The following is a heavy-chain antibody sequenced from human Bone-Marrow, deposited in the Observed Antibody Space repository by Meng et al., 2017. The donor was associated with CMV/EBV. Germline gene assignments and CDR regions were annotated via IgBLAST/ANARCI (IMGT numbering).Heavy chain of an antibody. CDR3: ARSASSGSYFSWFDP. V-gene: IGHV4-34*01. Sequence: SETLSLTCAVYGGSFSGYYWSWIRQPPGKGLEWIGEINHSGSTNYNPSLKSRVTISVDTSKNQFSLKLSSVTAADTALYYCARSASSGSYFSWFDPWGQGTRVTVSS. J-gene: IGHJ5*02. CDR2: INHSGST. D-gene: IGHD1-26*01. CDR1: GGSFSGYY.